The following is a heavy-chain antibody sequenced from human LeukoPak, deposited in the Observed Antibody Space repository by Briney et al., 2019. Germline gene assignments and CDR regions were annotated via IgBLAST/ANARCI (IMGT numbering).Heavy chain of an antibody. CDR1: GGSISSYY. Sequence: PSETLSLTCTVSGGSISSYYWSWIRQPPGKGLEWFGYIYYSGSTNYNPSLKSRVTVSVDTSKNQFSLKLSSVTAADTAVYYCARSYYDILTGYFTPANSWFDPWGQGTLVTVSS. CDR2: IYYSGST. V-gene: IGHV4-59*08. CDR3: ARSYYDILTGYFTPANSWFDP. J-gene: IGHJ5*02. D-gene: IGHD3-9*01.